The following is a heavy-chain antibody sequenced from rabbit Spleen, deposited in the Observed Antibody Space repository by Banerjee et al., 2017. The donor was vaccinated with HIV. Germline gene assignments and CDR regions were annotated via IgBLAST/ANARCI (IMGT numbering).Heavy chain of an antibody. Sequence: QEQLVESGGGLVQPEGSLTLTCTASGFSFSSSYYMCWVRQAPGKGLEWIACIYADSTGTTYYASWAKGRFTVSKTSSTTVTLQMTRLTAADTATYFCARDPSGGGATDLDLWGPGTLVTVS. CDR1: GFSFSSSYY. CDR2: IYADSTGTT. D-gene: IGHD6-1*01. V-gene: IGHV1S45*01. J-gene: IGHJ4*01. CDR3: ARDPSGGGATDLDL.